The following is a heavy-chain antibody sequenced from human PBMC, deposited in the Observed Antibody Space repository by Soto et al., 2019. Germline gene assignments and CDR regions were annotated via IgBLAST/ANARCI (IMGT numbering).Heavy chain of an antibody. J-gene: IGHJ3*02. Sequence: QVQLVPSGAEVKKPGSSVKVSCKASGGTFSSYAITWVRQAPGQGLEWMGGIIPIFGTANYAQKFQGRVTITADESTSTAYMELSSLRSEDTAVHSCARVPGNYDSSSYSSYDAFDIWGRGRMVTDSS. CDR3: ARVPGNYDSSSYSSYDAFDI. CDR2: IIPIFGTA. CDR1: GGTFSSYA. V-gene: IGHV1-69*01. D-gene: IGHD3-22*01.